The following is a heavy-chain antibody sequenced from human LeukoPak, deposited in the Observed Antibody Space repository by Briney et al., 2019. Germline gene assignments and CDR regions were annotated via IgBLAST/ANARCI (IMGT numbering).Heavy chain of an antibody. Sequence: GGSLRLSCAASGFTFSGSAMHWVRQASGKGLEWVGRIRSNANSYATDHGASVKGRFTISRDDSKNTAYLQMNSLKTEDTAVYYCAYASQNSMTGDGAFDIWGQGTMVAVSS. J-gene: IGHJ3*02. CDR2: IRSNANSYAT. CDR1: GFTFSGSA. CDR3: AYASQNSMTGDGAFDI. D-gene: IGHD2/OR15-2a*01. V-gene: IGHV3-73*01.